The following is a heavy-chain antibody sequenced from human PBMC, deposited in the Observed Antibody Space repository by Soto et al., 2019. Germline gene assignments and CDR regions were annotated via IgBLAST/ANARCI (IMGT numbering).Heavy chain of an antibody. D-gene: IGHD3-3*01. CDR2: ISYDGSNK. J-gene: IGHJ4*02. Sequence: GGSLRLSCAASGFTFSSYGMHWVRQAPGKGLEWVAVISYDGSNKYYADSVKGRFTISRDNSKNTLYLQMNSLRAEDTAVYYCAKDKVWSGYYSSSFDYWGQGTLVTVSS. V-gene: IGHV3-30*18. CDR1: GFTFSSYG. CDR3: AKDKVWSGYYSSSFDY.